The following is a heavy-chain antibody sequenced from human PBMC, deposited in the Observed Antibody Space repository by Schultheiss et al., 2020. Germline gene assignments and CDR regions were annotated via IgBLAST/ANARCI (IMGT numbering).Heavy chain of an antibody. CDR2: ISWNSGSI. CDR1: GFTFDDYA. CDR3: ASRDGYTDIDY. D-gene: IGHD5-24*01. V-gene: IGHV3-9*01. Sequence: GGSLRLSCAASGFTFDDYAMHWVRQAPGKGLEWVSGISWNSGSIGYADSVKGRFTISRDNAKNSLYLQMNSLRAEDTAVYYCASRDGYTDIDYWGQGTLVTVSS. J-gene: IGHJ4*02.